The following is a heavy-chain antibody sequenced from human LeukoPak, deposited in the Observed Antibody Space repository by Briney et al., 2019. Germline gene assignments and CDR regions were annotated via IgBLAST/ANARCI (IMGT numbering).Heavy chain of an antibody. CDR3: AKDRLSDPYDFWSGYYRGDDY. CDR2: ISWNSGSI. V-gene: IGHV3-9*01. D-gene: IGHD3-3*01. CDR1: GFIFNNYA. J-gene: IGHJ4*02. Sequence: GGSLRLSCAGSGFIFNNYAMHWVRQPPGKGLEWVSGISWNSGSIDYADSVKGRFTISRDNSKNTLYLQMNSLRAEDTAVYYCAKDRLSDPYDFWSGYYRGDDYWGQGTLVTVSS.